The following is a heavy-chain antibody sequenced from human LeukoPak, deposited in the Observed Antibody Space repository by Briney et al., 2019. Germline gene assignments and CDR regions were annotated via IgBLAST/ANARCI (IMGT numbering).Heavy chain of an antibody. Sequence: SETLSLTCTVSGGSISSYYWSWIRQPAGKGLEWIGRIYTSGSTNYNPSLKSRVTMSVDTSKNQFSLKLSSVTAADTAVYYCARDKEPYGSGSYYYNWFDPWGQGTLVTVSS. CDR3: ARDKEPYGSGSYYYNWFDP. CDR1: GGSISSYY. J-gene: IGHJ5*02. V-gene: IGHV4-4*07. D-gene: IGHD3-10*01. CDR2: IYTSGST.